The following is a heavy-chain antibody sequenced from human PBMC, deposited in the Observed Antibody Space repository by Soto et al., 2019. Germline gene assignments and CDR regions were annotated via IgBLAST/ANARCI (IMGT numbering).Heavy chain of an antibody. Sequence: GASVKVSCKASGYTFTSYGISWVRQAPGQGLEWMGWISAYNGNTNYAQKLQGRVTMTTDTSTSTAYMELRSLRSDDTAVYYCARDFGYYDFWSGTYYFDYWGQGTLVTVSS. J-gene: IGHJ4*02. V-gene: IGHV1-18*04. CDR2: ISAYNGNT. CDR1: GYTFTSYG. CDR3: ARDFGYYDFWSGTYYFDY. D-gene: IGHD3-3*01.